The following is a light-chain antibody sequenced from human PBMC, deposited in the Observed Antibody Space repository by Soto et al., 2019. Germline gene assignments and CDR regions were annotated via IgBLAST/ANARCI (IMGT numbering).Light chain of an antibody. Sequence: DIQMTQSPSSLCASVGDRVSITCRASQTIIRYLSWYQQKPGKAPKILISAASSLQSGVSSRFNGSRSGTDFTLTISSLQSDDFETYYCQQTYSNPWTFGLGTKVDIK. CDR1: QTIIRY. J-gene: IGKJ1*01. CDR2: AAS. V-gene: IGKV1-39*01. CDR3: QQTYSNPWT.